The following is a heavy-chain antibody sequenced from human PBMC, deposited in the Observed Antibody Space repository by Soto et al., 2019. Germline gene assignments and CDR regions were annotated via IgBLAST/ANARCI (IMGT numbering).Heavy chain of an antibody. D-gene: IGHD3-9*01. CDR3: ARLDWGSLYAFDI. Sequence: EVQLVESGGGLVQPGGSLRLSCAGSGFTFSSYWMSWVRQAPGKGLEWVANIRQDGSESYYVDSVKGRFTISRDNAKKSLYLQMNSLRAEDTAGYYCARLDWGSLYAFDIWGQGTMVTVSS. CDR1: GFTFSSYW. V-gene: IGHV3-7*03. CDR2: IRQDGSES. J-gene: IGHJ3*02.